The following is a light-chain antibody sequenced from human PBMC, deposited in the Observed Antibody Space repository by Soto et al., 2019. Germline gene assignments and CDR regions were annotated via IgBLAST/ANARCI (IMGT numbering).Light chain of an antibody. Sequence: DVVMTQSPLSLPVTPGQAASISCRASQGLVYSDGNTYLNWFHQRPGQSPRRLIYKVSNRDSGVPDIFSSSESGTDFKLRLSRVEAQDVGVYYCMQATHWPYTFGQGTKLEI. CDR2: KVS. J-gene: IGKJ2*01. CDR1: QGLVYSDGNTY. CDR3: MQATHWPYT. V-gene: IGKV2-30*01.